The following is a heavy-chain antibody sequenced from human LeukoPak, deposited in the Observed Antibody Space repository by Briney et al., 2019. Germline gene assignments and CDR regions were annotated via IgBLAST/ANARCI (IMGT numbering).Heavy chain of an antibody. V-gene: IGHV1-18*01. J-gene: IGHJ6*03. CDR2: ISAYNGNT. CDR3: ARDRPTTVTSYYYYYYMDV. D-gene: IGHD4-11*01. CDR1: GYTFTSYG. Sequence: ASVKVSCKASGYTFTSYGISWVRQARGQGLEWMGWISAYNGNTNYAQKLQGRVTMTTDTSTSTAYMELRSLRSDDTAVYYCARDRPTTVTSYYYYYYMDVWGKGTTVTVSS.